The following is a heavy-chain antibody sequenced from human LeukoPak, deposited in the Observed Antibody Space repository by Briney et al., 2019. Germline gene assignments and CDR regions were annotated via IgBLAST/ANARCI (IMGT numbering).Heavy chain of an antibody. CDR3: ARTCSGSCHFDY. CDR1: GFTFSSYA. J-gene: IGHJ4*02. Sequence: PGRSLRLSCAASGFTFSSYAMHWVRQAPGKGLEWVAVISYDGSNKYYADSVKGRFTISRDNSKNTQYLQMNSLRAEDTAVYYCARTCSGSCHFDYWGQGTLVTVSS. CDR2: ISYDGSNK. V-gene: IGHV3-30*04. D-gene: IGHD3-10*02.